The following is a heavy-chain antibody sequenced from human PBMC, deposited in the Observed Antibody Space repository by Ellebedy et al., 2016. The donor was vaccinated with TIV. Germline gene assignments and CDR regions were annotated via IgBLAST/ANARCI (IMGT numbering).Heavy chain of an antibody. CDR2: IYHSVTT. CDR3: ARRRCKTSTCYLQN. J-gene: IGHJ1*01. V-gene: IGHV4-59*08. D-gene: IGHD2/OR15-2a*01. Sequence: MPTETLSLTCNVSGGAISSYYWSWVRQPPGKGLEWIGYIYHSVTTKYNPSLKSRVALSVDTSKNQISLKLTSVTAADTAVYSCARRRCKTSTCYLQNWGQGTLVTVSS. CDR1: GGAISSYY.